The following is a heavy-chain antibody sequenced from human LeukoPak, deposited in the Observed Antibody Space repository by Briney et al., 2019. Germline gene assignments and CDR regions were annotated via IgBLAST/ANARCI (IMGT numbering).Heavy chain of an antibody. CDR3: ARSSSVTIPGYYFDY. Sequence: ASVKVSCKASGYTVTIYYIHWVRQAPGQGLEWMGWISAYNGNTNYAQKLQGRVTMTTDTSTSTAYMELRSLRSDDTAVYYCARSSSVTIPGYYFDYWGQGTLVTASS. V-gene: IGHV1-18*04. D-gene: IGHD2-21*01. CDR1: GYTVTIYY. J-gene: IGHJ4*02. CDR2: ISAYNGNT.